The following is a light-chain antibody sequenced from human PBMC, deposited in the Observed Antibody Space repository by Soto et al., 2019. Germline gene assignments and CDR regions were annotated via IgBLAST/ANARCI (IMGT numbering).Light chain of an antibody. CDR2: KAS. CDR1: QSISSW. CDR3: QQYSGDSRT. Sequence: IQMTQSPSTLSASVGDRVTINCRASQSISSWLAWYQQKPGKAPKLLIYKASRLHSGVSSRFSGSESGTEFTLTISSLQPDDFATYYCQQYSGDSRTFGQGTKVDI. J-gene: IGKJ1*01. V-gene: IGKV1-5*03.